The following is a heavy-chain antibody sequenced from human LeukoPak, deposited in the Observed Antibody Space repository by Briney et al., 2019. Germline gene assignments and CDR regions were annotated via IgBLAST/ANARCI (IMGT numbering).Heavy chain of an antibody. V-gene: IGHV3-23*01. Sequence: GGSLRLSCAVSGFTFSSFSMSGVRQAPGKGLGWVSDISGSGTNTNYAASVKGRFTIPRDNFKITLYLQMNSLRAEDTSVYYCAKGLASDGWLGHDHWGQGTLVTVSS. CDR3: AKGLASDGWLGHDH. CDR2: ISGSGTNT. CDR1: GFTFSSFS. D-gene: IGHD5-12*01. J-gene: IGHJ4*02.